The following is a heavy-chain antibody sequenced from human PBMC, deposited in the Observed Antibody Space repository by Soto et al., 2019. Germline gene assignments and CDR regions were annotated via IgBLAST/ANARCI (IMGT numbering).Heavy chain of an antibody. J-gene: IGHJ4*02. CDR3: AKGGRQWLVTSDFNY. CDR2: ISSSSSTI. D-gene: IGHD6-19*01. V-gene: IGHV3-48*01. CDR1: GFTFGSYS. Sequence: GGSLRLSCAASGFTFGSYSMNWVRQAPGKGLEWVSYISSSSSTIYYVDSVKGRFTISRDSSKNTVSLEMTSLRAEDTAVYYCAKGGRQWLVTSDFNYWGQGALVTVSS.